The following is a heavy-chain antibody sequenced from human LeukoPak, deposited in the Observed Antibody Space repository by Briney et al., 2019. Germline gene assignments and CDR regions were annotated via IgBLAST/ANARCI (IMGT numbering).Heavy chain of an antibody. CDR1: GGSISRGGYH. D-gene: IGHD3-16*02. V-gene: IGHV4-31*03. J-gene: IGHJ4*02. CDR2: IYHSGST. CDR3: AREMFHDYVWGSYRHFDY. Sequence: SQTLSLTCTFSGGSISRGGYHWGWVRQPPGKGLGWVGDIYHSGSTHYNPSLKSRVVISVDTSKNQFSLKLSSVTAADTAVYYCAREMFHDYVWGSYRHFDYWGQGTLVTVSS.